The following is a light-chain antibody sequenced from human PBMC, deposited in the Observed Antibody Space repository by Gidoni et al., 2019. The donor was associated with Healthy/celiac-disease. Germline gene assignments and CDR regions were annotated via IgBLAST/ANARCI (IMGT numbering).Light chain of an antibody. CDR3: SSYISSRTLVV. CDR2: EVS. CDR1: SRDVGGYNY. V-gene: IGLV2-14*01. J-gene: IGLJ2*01. Sequence: QSALTQPASVSWSPGQSITISCTGTSRDVGGYNYVSWYQQHPGKAPKLMIYEVSNRPSGVPDRFSGSKSGNTASLTISGLQAEDEADYYCSSYISSRTLVVFGGGTKLTVL.